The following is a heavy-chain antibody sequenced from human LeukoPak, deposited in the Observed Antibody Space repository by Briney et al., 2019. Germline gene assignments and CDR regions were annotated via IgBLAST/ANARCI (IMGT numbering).Heavy chain of an antibody. Sequence: GASVKLSCKASGYTFTGYYMHWVRQAPGQGLEWMGWINPNSGGTNYAQTFQGRVTMTRDTTISTAYMELSRLRSDDTAVYYCARAVVTAIFDYWGQGTLVTVSS. J-gene: IGHJ4*02. CDR3: ARAVVTAIFDY. D-gene: IGHD2-21*02. V-gene: IGHV1-2*02. CDR1: GYTFTGYY. CDR2: INPNSGGT.